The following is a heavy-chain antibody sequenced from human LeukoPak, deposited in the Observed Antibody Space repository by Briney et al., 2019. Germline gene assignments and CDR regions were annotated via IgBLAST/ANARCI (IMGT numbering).Heavy chain of an antibody. Sequence: PSETLSLTCAVYGGPFSGYYWSWIRQPPGKGLEWIGEINHSGSTNYNPSLKSRVTISVDTSKNQFSLKLSSVTAADTAVYYCARIPGVPRILDASGGNYCYLDVWGKGTTVTVSS. D-gene: IGHD2-15*01. J-gene: IGHJ6*03. CDR2: INHSGST. V-gene: IGHV4-34*01. CDR3: ARIPGVPRILDASGGNYCYLDV. CDR1: GGPFSGYY.